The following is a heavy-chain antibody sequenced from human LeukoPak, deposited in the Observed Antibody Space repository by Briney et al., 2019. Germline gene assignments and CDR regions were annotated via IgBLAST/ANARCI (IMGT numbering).Heavy chain of an antibody. Sequence: PGGSLRLSCAASGFTFSSYAMSWVRQAPGKGLEWVSAISGSGGSTYYADSVKGRFTISRDNSKSTLYLQMNSLRAEDTAVYYCAKDPLVGATNSYFDYWGQGTLVTVSS. CDR3: AKDPLVGATNSYFDY. J-gene: IGHJ4*02. D-gene: IGHD1-26*01. V-gene: IGHV3-23*01. CDR2: ISGSGGST. CDR1: GFTFSSYA.